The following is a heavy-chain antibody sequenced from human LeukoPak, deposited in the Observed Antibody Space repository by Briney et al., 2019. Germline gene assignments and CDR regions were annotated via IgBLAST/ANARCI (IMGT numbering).Heavy chain of an antibody. J-gene: IGHJ4*02. CDR3: AKDTSIGKYCTNGVCSPFDY. CDR2: ISGCGDYT. Sequence: AGGSLRLSCAGSGFTFSSYAMSWVRQAPGQGLEWVSVISGCGDYTSYADSVRGRFTISRDNSRNTLYLQMIILRPEDTAVYYCAKDTSIGKYCTNGVCSPFDYWGQGTLVTVSS. V-gene: IGHV3-23*01. D-gene: IGHD2-8*01. CDR1: GFTFSSYA.